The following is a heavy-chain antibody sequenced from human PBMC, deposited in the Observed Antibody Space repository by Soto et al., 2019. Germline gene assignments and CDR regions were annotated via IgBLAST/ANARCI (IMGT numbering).Heavy chain of an antibody. D-gene: IGHD6-19*01. CDR1: GYTFTSYG. Sequence: QVQLVQSGAEVKKPGASVKVSCKASGYTFTSYGISWVRQAPGQGLEWMGWISAYNGNTYYAQKLQVRVTMTTDSSASTAYMELRSLRSDSPAVYFCARAADSSGWYEFLYYFDYWGQGTLVTVSS. J-gene: IGHJ4*02. CDR3: ARAADSSGWYEFLYYFDY. CDR2: ISAYNGNT. V-gene: IGHV1-18*01.